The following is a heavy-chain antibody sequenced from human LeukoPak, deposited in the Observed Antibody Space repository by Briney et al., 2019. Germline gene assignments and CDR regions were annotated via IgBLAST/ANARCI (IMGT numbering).Heavy chain of an antibody. CDR3: AAEYGDYDILSGFQRNNWFDP. D-gene: IGHD3-9*01. V-gene: IGHV1-2*02. J-gene: IGHJ5*02. CDR1: GYNFTGNY. CDR2: INANSGGT. Sequence: ASVKVFCKASGYNFTGNYMHWVRHDPGQGLEWMGWINANSGGTTYAQKFQGRVTMTTATSISTASFELSRMLSDDAAVYYCAAEYGDYDILSGFQRNNWFDPWGQGTLVTVSS.